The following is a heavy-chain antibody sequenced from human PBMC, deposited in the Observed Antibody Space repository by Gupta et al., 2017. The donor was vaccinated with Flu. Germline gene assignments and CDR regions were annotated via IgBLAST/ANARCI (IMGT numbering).Heavy chain of an antibody. CDR1: TNYY. D-gene: IGHD1-1*01. CDR3: ARDGDFHGTNWFDP. Sequence: TNYYIQWVRQAPGQGLEWMGWINPNSDSTNYAQKFQDRVTMTRDTSVSTVYMELRSLRLDDTAVYYCARDGDFHGTNWFDPWGQGTLLIVFS. CDR2: INPNSDST. J-gene: IGHJ5*02. V-gene: IGHV1-2*02.